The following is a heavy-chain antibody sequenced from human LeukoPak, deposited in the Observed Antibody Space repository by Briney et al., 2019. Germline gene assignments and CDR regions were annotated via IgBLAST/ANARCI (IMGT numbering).Heavy chain of an antibody. CDR1: GYSFTTYW. Sequence: GESLKISCRGSGYSFTTYWIGWVRQMPGKGLEWMGIIYPGDSDTKYSPSFQGQVTISADKSINTAYLHWSSLKASDTAMYYCARFGSMLGYSSGWYLYYFDYWGQGTLVTVSS. V-gene: IGHV5-51*01. J-gene: IGHJ4*02. CDR3: ARFGSMLGYSSGWYLYYFDY. D-gene: IGHD6-19*01. CDR2: IYPGDSDT.